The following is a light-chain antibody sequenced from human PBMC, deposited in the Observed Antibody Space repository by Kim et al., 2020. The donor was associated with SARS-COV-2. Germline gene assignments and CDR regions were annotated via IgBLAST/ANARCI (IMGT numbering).Light chain of an antibody. J-gene: IGKJ4*01. CDR2: AAS. V-gene: IGKV1-39*01. CDR1: QSISTS. Sequence: DIQMTQSPSSLSASVGDRVTITCRASQSISTSLNWYQQKPGKAPNFLIYAASSLQSGVPSRFSGSGSGTDFTLTISSLHPEDFATYYCQQSFSIPLTFGGGTKVDIK. CDR3: QQSFSIPLT.